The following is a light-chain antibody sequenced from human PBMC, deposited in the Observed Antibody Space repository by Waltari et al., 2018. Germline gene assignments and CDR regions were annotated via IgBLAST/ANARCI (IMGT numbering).Light chain of an antibody. J-gene: IGLJ2*01. V-gene: IGLV2-8*01. CDR1: SSDVGGYNS. CDR3: SSYAGSNNVVV. Sequence: QSALTQPPSASGSPGQSVTISCTGTSSDVGGYNSVSWYQQHPGKAPKLMIYEVSKRPAGGTDRFSVSKSGNTSSLTVSGLQADDEADYYCSSYAGSNNVVVFGGGTKLTVL. CDR2: EVS.